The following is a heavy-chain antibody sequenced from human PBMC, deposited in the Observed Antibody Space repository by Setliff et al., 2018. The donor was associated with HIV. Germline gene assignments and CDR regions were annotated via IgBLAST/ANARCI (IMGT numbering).Heavy chain of an antibody. CDR1: GYSISSGYY. CDR2: IYRNGIT. Sequence: PSETLSLTCGVSGYSISSGYYWGWIRQPPGKGLEWIGSIYRNGITYYNPSLKSRVTISVDTSQNQFSQKLSSVTAADTAIYYCARRIYGNNPYFDYWSQGTLVTVSS. J-gene: IGHJ4*02. V-gene: IGHV4-38-2*01. D-gene: IGHD4-17*01. CDR3: ARRIYGNNPYFDY.